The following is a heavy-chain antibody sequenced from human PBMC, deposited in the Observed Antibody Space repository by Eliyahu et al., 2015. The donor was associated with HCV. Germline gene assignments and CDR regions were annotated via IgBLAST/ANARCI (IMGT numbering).Heavy chain of an antibody. J-gene: IGHJ4*02. V-gene: IGHV3-33*01. D-gene: IGHD3-16*02. CDR3: ARGAKYDNVWGSYRFPDD. CDR2: IWXDGSNK. Sequence: QVQLVESGGGVVQPGRSLRLSCAASGFTFSLXGMXWVRQGPGKGLGWVAVIWXDGSNKEYADSVKGRFTISXDNSRNTLYLQMNSLRAEDTAVYYCARGAKYDNVWGSYRFPDDWGQGTLVTVSS. CDR1: GFTFSLXG.